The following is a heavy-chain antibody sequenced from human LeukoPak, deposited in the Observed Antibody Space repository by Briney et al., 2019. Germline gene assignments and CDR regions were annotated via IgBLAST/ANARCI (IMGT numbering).Heavy chain of an antibody. CDR1: GFTFSSYW. J-gene: IGHJ4*02. CDR2: ISSSSSYI. CDR3: ARGQQLENRPFDY. D-gene: IGHD6-13*01. V-gene: IGHV3-21*01. Sequence: PGGSLRLSCAASGFTFSSYWMNWVRQAPGKGLEWVSSISSSSSYIYYADSVKGRFTISRDNAKNSLYLQMNSLRAEDTAVYYCARGQQLENRPFDYWGQGTLVTVSS.